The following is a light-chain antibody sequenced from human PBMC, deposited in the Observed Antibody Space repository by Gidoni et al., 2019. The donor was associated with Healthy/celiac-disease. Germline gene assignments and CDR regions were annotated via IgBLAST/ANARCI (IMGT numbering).Light chain of an antibody. CDR2: DAS. Sequence: EIVLTQSPATLSLSPGERAPLSCRASQSVSSYLAWYQQKPGQAPRLLIYDASNRATGIPARFSGSGSGTDFTLTISSLEPEDFAVYYCQQRSNFTFGGGTKVEIK. J-gene: IGKJ4*01. V-gene: IGKV3-11*01. CDR3: QQRSNFT. CDR1: QSVSSY.